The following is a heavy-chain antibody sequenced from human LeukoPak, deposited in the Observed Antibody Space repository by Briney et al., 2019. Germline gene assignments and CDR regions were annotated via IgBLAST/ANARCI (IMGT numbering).Heavy chain of an antibody. CDR2: ISHDGRNT. CDR3: ARDFNSDFWSGYYTNYFDY. Sequence: GGSLRLSCAASGFTFSQFAVHWVRQAPGKGLEWVADISHDGRNTYYADSVKGRFTISRDNSKNTLYLQMNSLRTEDTAVYYCARDFNSDFWSGYYTNYFDYWGQGTLVTVSS. CDR1: GFTFSQFA. V-gene: IGHV3-30*04. D-gene: IGHD3-3*01. J-gene: IGHJ4*02.